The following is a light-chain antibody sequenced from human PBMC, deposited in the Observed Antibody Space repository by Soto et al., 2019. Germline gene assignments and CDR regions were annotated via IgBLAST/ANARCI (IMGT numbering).Light chain of an antibody. CDR3: QQYGSSGT. Sequence: ETMLTQSPGTLSLSPGERATLSCRASQTVYNGFLAWYQQKPGQAPSLLIYGASSRGTGIPDRFSGSGSGTDFTLTISSLEPEDFAVYYCQQYGSSGTFGQGTKVDIK. J-gene: IGKJ1*01. CDR1: QTVYNGF. V-gene: IGKV3-20*01. CDR2: GAS.